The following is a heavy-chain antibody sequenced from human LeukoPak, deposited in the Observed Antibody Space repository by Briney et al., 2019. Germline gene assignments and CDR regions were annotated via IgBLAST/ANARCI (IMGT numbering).Heavy chain of an antibody. CDR1: GFTFSDYY. V-gene: IGHV3-11*06. CDR3: ARSGYYFESAFDI. D-gene: IGHD3-22*01. J-gene: IGHJ3*02. CDR2: ISSSSSYI. Sequence: GGSLRLSCAASGFTFSDYYMSWIRQAPGRGLEWVSSISSSSSYIYYADSVKGRFTISRDNAKNSLYLQMNSLRAEDTAVYYCARSGYYFESAFDIWGQGTMVTVSS.